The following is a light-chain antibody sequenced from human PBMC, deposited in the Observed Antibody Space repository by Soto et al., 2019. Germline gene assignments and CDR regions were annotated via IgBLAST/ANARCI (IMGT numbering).Light chain of an antibody. CDR2: VAS. J-gene: IGKJ5*01. CDR3: QQYNNCRRIT. Sequence: EIGLMPFSGTVSLYNGARASXSCRXIQSVTSSYLAWYQQKPFQSPMLLIYVASIISTSIPSIFSCGWSGPEFNLTISSMPAEDFAVYYCQQYNNCRRITFG. V-gene: IGKV3-15*01. CDR1: QSVTSSY.